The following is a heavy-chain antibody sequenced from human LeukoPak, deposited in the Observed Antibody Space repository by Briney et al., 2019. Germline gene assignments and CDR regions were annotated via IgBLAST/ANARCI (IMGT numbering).Heavy chain of an antibody. J-gene: IGHJ4*02. CDR3: ARGTYRATLTGLDS. V-gene: IGHV4-30-4*01. CDR2: IYYSGST. D-gene: IGHD2-21*01. CDR1: DGSINTGDYY. Sequence: SETLSLTCTVSDGSINTGDYYWNWLRQPPGKGLEWIGYIYYSGSTYYNSSLKRRLTVSIDTSKNQFSLNLKSVSAADTAVYWCARGTYRATLTGLDSWGQGTLVTVSP.